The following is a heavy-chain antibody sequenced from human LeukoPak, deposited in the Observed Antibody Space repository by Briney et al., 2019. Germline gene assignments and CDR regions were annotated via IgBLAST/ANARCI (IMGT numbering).Heavy chain of an antibody. J-gene: IGHJ4*02. CDR1: GFTFSNYM. Sequence: GGSLRLSCAASGFTFSNYMMHWVRQAPGKGLVWVSRIKSDGITVTYADSVKGRFTISRDNAKNTLYLQMNSLRAEDTAVYYCLRDLNWSLDQWGQGTLVTVSS. CDR2: IKSDGITV. CDR3: LRDLNWSLDQ. D-gene: IGHD1-20*01. V-gene: IGHV3-74*01.